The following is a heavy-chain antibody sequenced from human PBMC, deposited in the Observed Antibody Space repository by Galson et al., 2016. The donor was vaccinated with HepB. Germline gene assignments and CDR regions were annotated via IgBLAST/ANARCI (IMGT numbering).Heavy chain of an antibody. CDR3: ARDHGIHDQTRFDY. V-gene: IGHV1-46*01. Sequence: SVKVSCKASGYTFTSYYMHWVRQAPGQGLEWMGVINPSGDSTSYPQKFQGRVTMTRDTSTSTVYMELSSLRYEDTAVYYCARDHGIHDQTRFDYWGQGTLVTVSS. CDR1: GYTFTSYY. D-gene: IGHD1-1*01. J-gene: IGHJ4*02. CDR2: INPSGDST.